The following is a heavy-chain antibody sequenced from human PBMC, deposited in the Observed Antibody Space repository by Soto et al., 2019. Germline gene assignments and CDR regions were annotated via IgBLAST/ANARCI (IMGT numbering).Heavy chain of an antibody. CDR3: AKGSASSGWPPSSIISTYYYDMDV. CDR2: ISYDGSNK. J-gene: IGHJ6*02. Sequence: QVQLVESGGGVVQPGRSLRLSCAASGFTFSSYGMHWVRQAPGKGLEWVAVISYDGSNKYYADSVKGRFTISRDNSKNTLYLQMNSLRAEDTAVYYCAKGSASSGWPPSSIISTYYYDMDVWGQGTTVTVSS. CDR1: GFTFSSYG. V-gene: IGHV3-30*18. D-gene: IGHD6-19*01.